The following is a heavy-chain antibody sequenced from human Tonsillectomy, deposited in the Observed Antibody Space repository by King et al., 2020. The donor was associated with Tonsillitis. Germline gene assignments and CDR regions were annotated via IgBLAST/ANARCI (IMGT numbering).Heavy chain of an antibody. Sequence: QLQESGPGLVKPSETLSLTCTVSGGSISSTSYYWGWIRQPPGKGLEWIGSIYDSGRTYYNPSLKSRLTISVDTSKNQFSLKLSSVTAADTAVYYCARPNSSWSWGQGTLVTVSS. D-gene: IGHD6-13*01. V-gene: IGHV4-39*01. CDR2: IYDSGRT. CDR1: GGSISSTSYY. J-gene: IGHJ5*02. CDR3: ARPNSSWS.